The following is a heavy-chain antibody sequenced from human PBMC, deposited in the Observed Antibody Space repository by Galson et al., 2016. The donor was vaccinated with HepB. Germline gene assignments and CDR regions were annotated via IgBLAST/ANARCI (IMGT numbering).Heavy chain of an antibody. Sequence: SETLSLTCAVSGGSIITNNWWGWVRQPPGKGLEWIGQIYHSGSTNYNPSLKSRVTISVDKSNNQFSLKLSSVTAADTALYFCAKESGGWYSHWGQGTLVTVSS. V-gene: IGHV4-4*02. J-gene: IGHJ4*02. D-gene: IGHD6-19*01. CDR1: GGSIITNNW. CDR3: AKESGGWYSH. CDR2: IYHSGST.